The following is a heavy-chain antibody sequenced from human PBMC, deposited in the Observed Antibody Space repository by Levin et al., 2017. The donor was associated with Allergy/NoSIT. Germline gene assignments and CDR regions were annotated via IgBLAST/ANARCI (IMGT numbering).Heavy chain of an antibody. CDR1: GFTFDDYG. V-gene: IGHV3-20*04. J-gene: IGHJ4*02. Sequence: GGSLRLSCAASGFTFDDYGMSWVRQAPAKGLEWVSGLNWNGGNTGYADSVMGRFTVSRDNAKNSLYLQMNSLRAEDTALYFCARGYKYGSGRYSNLDYWGQGTLVTVSS. CDR2: LNWNGGNT. D-gene: IGHD3-10*01. CDR3: ARGYKYGSGRYSNLDY.